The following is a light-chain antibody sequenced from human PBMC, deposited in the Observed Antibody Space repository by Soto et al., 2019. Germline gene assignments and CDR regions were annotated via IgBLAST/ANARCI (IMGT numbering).Light chain of an antibody. CDR2: EVR. CDR3: GSYASATLI. Sequence: QSVLTQPDSVSGSPGQSITISCTGTSSDIGAYDYVSWFQQYSGKAPTLIIYEVRFRPSGVSSRFSGSKSGNTASLTISGLQTEDEADYYCGSYASATLIFGGGTKLTVL. J-gene: IGLJ2*01. CDR1: SSDIGAYDY. V-gene: IGLV2-14*03.